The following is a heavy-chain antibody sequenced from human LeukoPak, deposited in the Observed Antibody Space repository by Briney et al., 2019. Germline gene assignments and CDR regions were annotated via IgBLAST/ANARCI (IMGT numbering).Heavy chain of an antibody. CDR2: IYYSGSA. Sequence: SETLSLTCTVSGGSISSTTYYWGWIRQPPGKGLEWIGSIYYSGSAFYNPSLKSRVTISVDTSKNQFSLKLRSVTAADTAVYYCASRGVGTTGIDYWGQGTLVTVSS. CDR3: ASRGVGTTGIDY. CDR1: GGSISSTTYY. J-gene: IGHJ4*02. D-gene: IGHD1-7*01. V-gene: IGHV4-39*01.